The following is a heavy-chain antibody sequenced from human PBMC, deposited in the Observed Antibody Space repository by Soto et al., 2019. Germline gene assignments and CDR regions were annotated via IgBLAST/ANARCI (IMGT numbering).Heavy chain of an antibody. CDR1: GFTFSSYA. V-gene: IGHV3-23*01. CDR3: AKMTTVTTMGILDY. CDR2: ISGSGGST. D-gene: IGHD4-17*01. Sequence: PGGSLRLSCAASGFTFSSYAMSWVRQAPGKGLEWVSAISGSGGSTYYADSVKGRFTISRDNSKNTLYLQMNSLRAEDTAVYYCAKMTTVTTMGILDYWGQGTLVTVSS. J-gene: IGHJ4*02.